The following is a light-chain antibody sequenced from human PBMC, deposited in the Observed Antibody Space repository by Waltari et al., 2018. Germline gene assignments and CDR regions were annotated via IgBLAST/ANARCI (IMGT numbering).Light chain of an antibody. V-gene: IGKV3-15*01. J-gene: IGKJ4*01. Sequence: ETVMTQSPATLSMSPGERAILSCRASQGIHDNLAWYQQKPGQAPRLLIYRASTRATGMPARFSGSGSGTDFTLTITSLQSEDSALYYCQQYNRWPPLTFGGGTKVEI. CDR2: RAS. CDR3: QQYNRWPPLT. CDR1: QGIHDN.